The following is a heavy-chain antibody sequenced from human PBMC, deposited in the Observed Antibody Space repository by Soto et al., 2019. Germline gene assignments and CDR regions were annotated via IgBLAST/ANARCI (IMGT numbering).Heavy chain of an antibody. V-gene: IGHV4-30-4*01. CDR1: GGSISGCDYH. J-gene: IGHJ6*02. CDR3: ARYFRTPAGGMDV. Sequence: QVQLQESGAGLVKPSQTLSLTCTVSGGSISGCDYHWTWILQTPGKGLEWIGAIYYSATTYYNPSIVSQISMSIDTTKNQFTLTLTSVTATDTAEDYGARYFRTPAGGMDVWGQGNTVTVSS. CDR2: IYYSATT.